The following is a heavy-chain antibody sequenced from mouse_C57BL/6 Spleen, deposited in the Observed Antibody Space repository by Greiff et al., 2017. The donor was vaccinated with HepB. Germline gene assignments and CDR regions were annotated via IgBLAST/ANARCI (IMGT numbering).Heavy chain of an antibody. J-gene: IGHJ2*01. D-gene: IGHD1-1*01. CDR2: IDPENGDT. CDR3: TTLGGSSPYYFDY. Sequence: EVQRVESGAELVRPGASVKLSCTASGFNIKDDYMHWVKQRPEQGLEWIGWIDPENGDTEYASKFQGKATITADTSSNTAYLQLSSLTSEDTAVYYCTTLGGSSPYYFDYWGQGTTLTVSS. V-gene: IGHV14-4*01. CDR1: GFNIKDDY.